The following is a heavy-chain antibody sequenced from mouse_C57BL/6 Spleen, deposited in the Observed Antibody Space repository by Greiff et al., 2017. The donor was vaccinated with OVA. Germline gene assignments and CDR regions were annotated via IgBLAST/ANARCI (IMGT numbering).Heavy chain of an antibody. CDR1: GYTFTDYY. CDR2: INPNNGGT. D-gene: IGHD3-3*01. Sequence: VQLQQSGPELVKPGASVKISCKASGYTFTDYYMNWVKQSHGKSLEWIGDINPNNGGTSYNQKFKGKATLTVDKSSSTAYMELRSLTEEEAEGEEGAREGDGEGGGTGTTGTV. J-gene: IGHJ1*03. V-gene: IGHV1-26*01. CDR3: AREGDGEG.